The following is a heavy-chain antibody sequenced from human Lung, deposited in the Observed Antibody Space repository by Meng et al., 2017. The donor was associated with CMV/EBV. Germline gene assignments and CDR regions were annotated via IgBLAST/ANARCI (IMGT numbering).Heavy chain of an antibody. D-gene: IGHD3-16*01. CDR3: AGRGSAWFGRSYVQN. Sequence: SXAASGFTFDTYGMTWVRQAPGKGLEWVSGIDCSGDTIGYADSVKGRFTISRDNAKNSLYLQMNRLRAEDTALYYCAGRGSAWFGRSYVQNWGQGXLVTVSS. J-gene: IGHJ1*01. CDR1: GFTFDTYG. CDR2: IDCSGDTI. V-gene: IGHV3-20*04.